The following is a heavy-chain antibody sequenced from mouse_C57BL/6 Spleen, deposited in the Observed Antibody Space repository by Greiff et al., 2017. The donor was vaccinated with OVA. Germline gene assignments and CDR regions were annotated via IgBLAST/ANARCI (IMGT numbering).Heavy chain of an antibody. D-gene: IGHD2-3*01. V-gene: IGHV1-72*01. CDR1: GYTFTSYW. Sequence: QVQLQQPGAELVKPGASVKLSCKASGYTFTSYWMHWVKQRPGRGLEWIGRLDPNSGGTKYTEKFKSKATLTVDKPSSTAYMQLSSLTSEDSAVYYCASDGYPYYAMDYWGQGTSVTVSS. J-gene: IGHJ4*01. CDR3: ASDGYPYYAMDY. CDR2: LDPNSGGT.